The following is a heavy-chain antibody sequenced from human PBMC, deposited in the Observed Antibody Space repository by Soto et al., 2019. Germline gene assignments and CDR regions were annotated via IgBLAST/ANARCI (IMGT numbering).Heavy chain of an antibody. Sequence: ASVKVSCKASGYTFTSYGISWGRQAPGQGLEWMGWISAYNGNTNYAQKLQGRVTMTTDTSTSTAYMELRSLRSDDTAVYYCASYYYGSGSYSLNYYYYGMDVWGQGTTVTVSS. J-gene: IGHJ6*02. V-gene: IGHV1-18*01. CDR2: ISAYNGNT. CDR1: GYTFTSYG. D-gene: IGHD3-10*01. CDR3: ASYYYGSGSYSLNYYYYGMDV.